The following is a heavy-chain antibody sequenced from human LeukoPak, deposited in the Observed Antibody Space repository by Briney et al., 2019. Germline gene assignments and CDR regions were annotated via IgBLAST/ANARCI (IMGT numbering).Heavy chain of an antibody. V-gene: IGHV3-7*01. Sequence: PGGSLRLSCAASRFTFSSYWMSWVRQAPGKGLEWVANIKQDGSEKYYVDSVKGRFTISRDNAKNSLYLQMNSLRAEDTAVYYCAREQAYFDYWGQGTLVTVSS. J-gene: IGHJ4*02. CDR2: IKQDGSEK. CDR3: AREQAYFDY. CDR1: RFTFSSYW.